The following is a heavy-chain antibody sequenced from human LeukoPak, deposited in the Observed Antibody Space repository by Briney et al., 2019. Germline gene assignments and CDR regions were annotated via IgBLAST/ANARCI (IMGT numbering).Heavy chain of an antibody. CDR1: GDSISRSTYY. J-gene: IGHJ4*02. V-gene: IGHV4-39*02. Sequence: SETLSLTCTVSGDSISRSTYYWAWIRQPPGTGLEWIGSVYYGRSPYFNPSLESRATISVDTSKNHFSLKMSSVTAADTAVYYCARSSGTGTFSYWGQGTLVTVSS. CDR2: VYYGRSP. D-gene: IGHD6-25*01. CDR3: ARSSGTGTFSY.